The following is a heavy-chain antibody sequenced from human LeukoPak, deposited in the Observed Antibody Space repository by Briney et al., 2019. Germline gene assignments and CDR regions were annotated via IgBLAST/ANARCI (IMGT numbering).Heavy chain of an antibody. V-gene: IGHV3-9*01. D-gene: IGHD6-13*01. CDR1: GFTFDNYA. CDR2: ISWNSGYI. CDR3: AKDRRSSWTGGYFDY. Sequence: PGRTLRLSCAASGFTFDNYAMHWVRQAPGKGLEWVSGISWNSGYIGYADSVKGQFSISRDNAKNSLYLQMNSLRAEDTALYYCAKDRRSSWTGGYFDYWGQGTLATVSS. J-gene: IGHJ4*02.